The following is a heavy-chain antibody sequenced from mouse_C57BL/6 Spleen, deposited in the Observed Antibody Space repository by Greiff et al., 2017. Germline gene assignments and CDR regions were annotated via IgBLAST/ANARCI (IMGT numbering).Heavy chain of an antibody. J-gene: IGHJ4*01. CDR2: IYPGDGDT. CDR3: AREGGLLRMDY. CDR1: GYAFSSSW. V-gene: IGHV1-82*01. D-gene: IGHD2-3*01. Sequence: QVQLKQSGPELVKPGASVKISCKASGYAFSSSWMNWVKQRPGKGLEWIGRIYPGDGDTNYNGKFKGKATLTADKSSSTAYMQLSSLTSEDSAVXFCAREGGLLRMDYWGQGTSVTVSS.